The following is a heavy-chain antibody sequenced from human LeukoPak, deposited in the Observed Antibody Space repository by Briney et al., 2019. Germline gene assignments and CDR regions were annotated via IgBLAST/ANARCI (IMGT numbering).Heavy chain of an antibody. D-gene: IGHD4-17*01. CDR1: GYTFTGYY. Sequence: GASVKVSCKASGYTFTGYYMHWVRPAPGQGLEWMGWINPNSGGTNYAQKFQGRVTMTRDTSISTAYMELSRLRSDDTAVYYCARDQYGDPYFDYWGQGTLVTVSS. CDR2: INPNSGGT. V-gene: IGHV1-2*02. CDR3: ARDQYGDPYFDY. J-gene: IGHJ4*02.